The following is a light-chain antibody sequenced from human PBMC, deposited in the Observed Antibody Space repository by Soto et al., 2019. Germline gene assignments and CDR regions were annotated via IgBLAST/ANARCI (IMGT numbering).Light chain of an antibody. CDR3: QSYDSSLSGSGI. CDR2: GNS. CDR1: SSNIAAGYD. V-gene: IGLV1-40*01. J-gene: IGLJ1*01. Sequence: QSVLTQPPSVSGAPGQRGTISCTGSSSNIAAGYDVHWYQQLPGTAPKLLIYGNSNRPSGVPDRFSGSKSGTSASLAITGLQAEDESDYYCQSYDSSLSGSGIFGTGTKVTV.